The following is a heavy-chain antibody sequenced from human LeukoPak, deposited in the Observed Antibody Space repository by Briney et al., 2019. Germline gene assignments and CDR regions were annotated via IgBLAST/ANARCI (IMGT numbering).Heavy chain of an antibody. CDR1: GFTFSSYA. J-gene: IGHJ4*02. CDR3: AKDRYYYDSSGYYRTAYFDY. Sequence: PGGSLRLSCAASGFTFSSYAMSWVRQAPGKGLEWVSAISGSGGSTYYADSVKGRFTISRDNSKNTLYLQMNSLRAEDTAVYYCAKDRYYYDSSGYYRTAYFDYWGQGTLVTVSS. D-gene: IGHD3-22*01. V-gene: IGHV3-23*01. CDR2: ISGSGGST.